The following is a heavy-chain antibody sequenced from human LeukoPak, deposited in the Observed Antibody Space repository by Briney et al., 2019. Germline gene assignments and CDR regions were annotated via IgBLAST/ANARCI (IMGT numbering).Heavy chain of an antibody. J-gene: IGHJ6*03. CDR3: ARESDKTNYYYSYYMDV. Sequence: SSETLSLTCTVSGGSISSLYWGWIRQPPGKGLEWIGYIYYSGSTNYNPSLKSRAPISVDTSKNQFSLKLGSVTAADTAVYYCARESDKTNYYYSYYMDVWGKGTTVTVSS. CDR2: IYYSGST. D-gene: IGHD1-14*01. V-gene: IGHV4-59*11. CDR1: GGSISSLY.